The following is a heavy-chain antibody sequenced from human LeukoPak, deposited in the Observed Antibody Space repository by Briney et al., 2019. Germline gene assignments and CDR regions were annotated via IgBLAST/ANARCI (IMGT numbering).Heavy chain of an antibody. CDR3: ALINYYDSSSYYQRGRSYYYYYYMDV. D-gene: IGHD3-22*01. V-gene: IGHV1-69*05. Sequence: SVKVSCKASGGTFSSYAISWVRQAPGQGLEWMGGIIPIFGTANYAQKFQGRVTITTDESTSTAYMELSSLRSEDTAVYYCALINYYDSSSYYQRGRSYYYYYYMDVWGKGTTVIVSS. CDR1: GGTFSSYA. J-gene: IGHJ6*03. CDR2: IIPIFGTA.